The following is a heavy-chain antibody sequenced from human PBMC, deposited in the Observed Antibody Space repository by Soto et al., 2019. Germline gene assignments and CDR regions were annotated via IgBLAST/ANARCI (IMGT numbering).Heavy chain of an antibody. CDR3: AAGGTRWLHSPFDY. CDR2: FDPEEGET. J-gene: IGHJ4*02. CDR1: GPTLTELS. Sequence: QVQLVQSGAEVRKPGASVKVSCKVSGPTLTELSMHWVRQAPGKGLEWMGSFDPEEGETISAQKFQGRVTVTEDTSTDSTYLERSSLRSEDTAVYYCAAGGTRWLHSPFDYWGQGTLVTISS. D-gene: IGHD1-1*01. V-gene: IGHV1-24*01.